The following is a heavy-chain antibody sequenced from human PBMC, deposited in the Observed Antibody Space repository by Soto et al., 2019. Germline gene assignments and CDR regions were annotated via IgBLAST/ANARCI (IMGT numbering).Heavy chain of an antibody. J-gene: IGHJ6*02. D-gene: IGHD5-18*01. Sequence: ASVKVSCKASGYTFTSYYMHWVRQAPGQGLEWMGIINPSGGSTSYAQKFQGRVTMTRDTSTSTVYMELSSLRSEDTAVYYCAREGNSYGYYYYGMDVWGQGTTVTVYS. V-gene: IGHV1-46*01. CDR2: INPSGGST. CDR3: AREGNSYGYYYYGMDV. CDR1: GYTFTSYY.